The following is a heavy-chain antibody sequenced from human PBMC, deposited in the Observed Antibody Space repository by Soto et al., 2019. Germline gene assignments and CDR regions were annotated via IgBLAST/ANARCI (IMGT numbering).Heavy chain of an antibody. CDR3: ARYCSGGSCYPTYYGLEV. V-gene: IGHV3-33*01. CDR1: GFTFSSYG. CDR2: TWYDGSKA. J-gene: IGHJ6*02. D-gene: IGHD2-15*01. Sequence: QVQLVESGGGVVQPGRSLRLSCVASGFTFSSYGMHWVRQAPGKGLEWVSLTWYDGSKAYYAEPVKGRFTISRDNSKNTLYLQMNNLRAEDTAVYYCARYCSGGSCYPTYYGLEVWGQGTTVTVSS.